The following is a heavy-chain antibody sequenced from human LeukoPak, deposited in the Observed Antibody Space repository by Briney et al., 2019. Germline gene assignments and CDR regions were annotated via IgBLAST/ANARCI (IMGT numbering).Heavy chain of an antibody. CDR2: IYSGGST. CDR1: GFTVSSNY. D-gene: IGHD4-11*01. J-gene: IGHJ4*02. V-gene: IGHV3-53*01. Sequence: GGSLRLSCAASGFTVSSNYVSWVRQAPGKGLEWVSVIYSGGSTYYADSVKGRFTISRDNSKNTLYLQMNSLRAEDTAVYYCAYAEVTTSFDYWGQGTLVTVSS. CDR3: AYAEVTTSFDY.